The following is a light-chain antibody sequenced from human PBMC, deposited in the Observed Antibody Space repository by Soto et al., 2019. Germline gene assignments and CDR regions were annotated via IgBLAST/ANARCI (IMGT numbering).Light chain of an antibody. Sequence: QSVLTQPPSASGPPGQRVTISCSGSGSSIGTNTVNWYRQLPGTAPKLLIYDNDQRPSGVPDRFSGSKSGTSASLAISGLQSEDEADYYCAAWDGSLNNVLFGGGTQLTVL. J-gene: IGLJ2*01. V-gene: IGLV1-44*01. CDR1: GSSIGTNT. CDR2: DND. CDR3: AAWDGSLNNVL.